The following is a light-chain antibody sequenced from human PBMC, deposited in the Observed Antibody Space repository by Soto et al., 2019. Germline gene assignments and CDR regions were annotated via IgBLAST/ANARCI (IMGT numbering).Light chain of an antibody. Sequence: SYELTQPPSVSVAPGKTARITCGGNTIGSKSVHWYQQKPGQAPVLVIYYDSDRPSGIPERVSGSNSGNTATLTRSRVEAXXXXXYYCQVWDSSSDHWVFGGGTKL. CDR1: TIGSKS. V-gene: IGLV3-21*04. J-gene: IGLJ3*02. CDR3: QVWDSSSDHWV. CDR2: YDS.